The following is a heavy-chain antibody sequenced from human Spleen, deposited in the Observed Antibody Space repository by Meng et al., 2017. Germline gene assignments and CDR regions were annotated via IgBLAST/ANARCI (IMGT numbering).Heavy chain of an antibody. J-gene: IGHJ4*02. CDR2: INQDGSEK. CDR1: GFTFTSYW. Sequence: GESLKISCAASGFTFTSYWMTWVRQVPGKGLEWVANINQDGSEKYYVDSVKGRFTISRDNAKNSLYLQMNSLRVEDTAVYYCAGPFDWGQGTLVTVSS. CDR3: AGPFD. V-gene: IGHV3-7*01. D-gene: IGHD3-10*01.